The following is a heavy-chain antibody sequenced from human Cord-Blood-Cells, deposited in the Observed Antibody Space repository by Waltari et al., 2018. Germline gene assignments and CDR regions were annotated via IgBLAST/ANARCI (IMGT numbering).Heavy chain of an antibody. J-gene: IGHJ3*02. CDR3: ARGMGDSSSSLVDAFDI. Sequence: QVQLQESGPGLVKPSETLSLTCTVSGGSISSYYWSWIRQPPGKGLEWIGYIYYSGSTKSRVTISVDTSKNQFSLKLSSVTAADTAVYYCARGMGDSSSSLVDAFDIWGQGTMVTVSS. V-gene: IGHV4-59*04. CDR2: IYYSGST. CDR1: GGSISSYY. D-gene: IGHD6-6*01.